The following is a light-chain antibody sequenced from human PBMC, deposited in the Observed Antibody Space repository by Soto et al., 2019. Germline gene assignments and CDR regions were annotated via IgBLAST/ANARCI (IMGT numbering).Light chain of an antibody. CDR3: QQCGSSPLT. CDR1: QSVSSAY. J-gene: IGKJ4*01. CDR2: GAS. Sequence: EIVLTQSPDTLSLSPGERATLSCRASQSVSSAYFAWYQQKPGQAPRLLIYGASSRDTGTPDRFSGSGSGTDFTLTISRLEPEDFAVYYCQQCGSSPLTFGGGTKVEVK. V-gene: IGKV3-20*01.